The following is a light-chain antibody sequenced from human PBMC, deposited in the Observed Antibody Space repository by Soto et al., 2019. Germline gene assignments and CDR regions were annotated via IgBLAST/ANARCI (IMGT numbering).Light chain of an antibody. CDR3: CSYAGTYTRV. J-gene: IGLJ1*01. V-gene: IGLV2-11*01. CDR1: SSDVANYKY. CDR2: DVN. Sequence: QSALTQPRSVSGSPGQSVTMSCTRTSSDVANYKYVSWYQQHPGKAPKLMIYDVNKRPSGVPYRFSGSKSGNTASLTISGLQAEDEADYYCCSYAGTYTRVFGTGTKVNVL.